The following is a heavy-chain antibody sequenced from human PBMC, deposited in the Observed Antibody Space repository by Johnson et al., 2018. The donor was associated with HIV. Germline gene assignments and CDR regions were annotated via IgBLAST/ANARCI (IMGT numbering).Heavy chain of an antibody. CDR2: IRYDGSEK. CDR1: GFTFSSYG. CDR3: VRGLLWFGELLEAFDI. V-gene: IGHV3-30*02. J-gene: IGHJ3*02. Sequence: QVQLVESGGGVVQPGGSLRLSCAASGFTFSSYGMHWVRQAPGKGLEWVAFIRYDGSEKYSVDSVKGRFTISRDNSKNTLYLQMTSLRAEDTAVYYCVRGLLWFGELLEAFDIWGQGTMVTVSS. D-gene: IGHD3-10*01.